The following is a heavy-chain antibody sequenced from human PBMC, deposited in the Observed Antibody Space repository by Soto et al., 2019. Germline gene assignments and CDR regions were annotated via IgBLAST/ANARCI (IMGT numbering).Heavy chain of an antibody. D-gene: IGHD4-17*01. V-gene: IGHV1-69*13. CDR2: IIPIFGTG. CDR3: ASGGATVTTSYYYYCMDV. Sequence: SAKVSCKTSGGTLSSYAISWVRQAPGQGLEWMGGIIPIFGTGNYAQKFQGRVTITADESTSTAYMELSSLRSEDTAVYYCASGGATVTTSYYYYCMDVGGQGSTVTVSS. J-gene: IGHJ6*02. CDR1: GGTLSSYA.